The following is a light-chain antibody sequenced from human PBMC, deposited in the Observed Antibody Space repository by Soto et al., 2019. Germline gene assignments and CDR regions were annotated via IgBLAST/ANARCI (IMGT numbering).Light chain of an antibody. CDR2: DVS. Sequence: QSALTQPASVSGSPGQSITISCTGTSSDVGSYNYVSWYQQHPGKAPKLMIYDVSNRPSGVSNRFSGPKSGNTASLTISGLQAEDEADYYCSSNTIIITDVVFDGGTKVTVL. CDR1: SSDVGSYNY. V-gene: IGLV2-14*01. CDR3: SSNTIIITDVV. J-gene: IGLJ2*01.